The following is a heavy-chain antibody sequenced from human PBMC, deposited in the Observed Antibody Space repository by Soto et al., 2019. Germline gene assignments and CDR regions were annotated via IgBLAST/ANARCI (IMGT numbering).Heavy chain of an antibody. CDR2: ISDSGGDT. J-gene: IGHJ4*02. CDR1: GFTFSNYA. Sequence: GSLRLSCAASGFTFSNYAMSWVRQAPGKGLEWVSAISDSGGDTFYADSVKGRFTISRDNSKNTLYLQVNSLRAEDTAVFYCAKVYWGVTGTTYDYFDYWGQGTLVTVSS. V-gene: IGHV3-23*01. D-gene: IGHD1-7*01. CDR3: AKVYWGVTGTTYDYFDY.